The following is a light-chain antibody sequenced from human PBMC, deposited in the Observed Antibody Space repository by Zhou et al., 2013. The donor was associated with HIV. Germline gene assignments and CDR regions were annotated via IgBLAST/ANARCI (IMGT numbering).Light chain of an antibody. V-gene: IGKV1-5*03. CDR1: QSISSY. Sequence: DIQMTQSPSTLSAYVGDRVTITCRASQSISSYLAWYQQKSGKAPKLLIYKASILESGVPSRFSGSGSGTEFTLTINSLQPEDFATYFCQQSYSVPPTFGQGTKLEI. J-gene: IGKJ2*01. CDR3: QQSYSVPPT. CDR2: KAS.